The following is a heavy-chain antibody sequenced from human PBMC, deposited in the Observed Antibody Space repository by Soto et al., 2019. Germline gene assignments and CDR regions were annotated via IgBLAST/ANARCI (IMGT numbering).Heavy chain of an antibody. CDR1: GFTFSSYA. D-gene: IGHD2-2*01. CDR3: AKDPGYKLLWEGSGWFDP. J-gene: IGHJ5*02. Sequence: EVQLLESGGGLVQPGGSLRLSCAASGFTFSSYAMSWVRQAPGKGLEWVSAISGSGGSTYYADSVKGRFTISRDNSKNTLYLQMNSLRAEDTAVYYCAKDPGYKLLWEGSGWFDPWGQGTLVTVSS. V-gene: IGHV3-23*01. CDR2: ISGSGGST.